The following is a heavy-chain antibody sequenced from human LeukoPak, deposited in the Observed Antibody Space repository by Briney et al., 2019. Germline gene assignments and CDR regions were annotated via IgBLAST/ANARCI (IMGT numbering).Heavy chain of an antibody. Sequence: SVKVSCKASGGTFSSYAISWVRQAPGQGLEWMGGIIPIFGTANYAQKFQGRVTITADKSTSTAYMELSSLRSEDTAVYYCARDLENEYCTNGVCYTADYWGQGTLVTVSS. CDR3: ARDLENEYCTNGVCYTADY. V-gene: IGHV1-69*06. D-gene: IGHD2-8*01. J-gene: IGHJ4*02. CDR1: GGTFSSYA. CDR2: IIPIFGTA.